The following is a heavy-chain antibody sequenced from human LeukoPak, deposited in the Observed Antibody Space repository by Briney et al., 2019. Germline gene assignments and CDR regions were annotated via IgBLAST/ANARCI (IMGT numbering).Heavy chain of an antibody. CDR3: ARQGALVKGIDY. CDR2: IVPNSGGT. D-gene: IGHD6-13*01. CDR1: GYTFSGYY. V-gene: IGHV1-2*02. Sequence: ASVKVSCKASGYTFSGYYIHWVRQAPGQGLEWMGWIVPNSGGTNYAQKFQGRVTMTRDTSISTAYMELSRLRSDDTAVYYCARQGALVKGIDYWGQGTLVTVSS. J-gene: IGHJ4*02.